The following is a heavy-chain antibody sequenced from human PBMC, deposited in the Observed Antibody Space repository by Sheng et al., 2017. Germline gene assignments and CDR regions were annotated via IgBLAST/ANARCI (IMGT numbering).Heavy chain of an antibody. CDR1: GFSLSSYE. D-gene: IGHD3-10*01. CDR3: ARGRWLHSRSYYFDS. J-gene: IGHJ4*02. CDR2: ISGSGITM. V-gene: IGHV3-48*03. Sequence: EVQLVDSGGGLVQPGGSLRLSCAASGFSLSSYEMTWVRQAPGKGLEWVSYISGSGITMSYADSVEGRFTISRDNAKNTLNLQMTGLRVDDTGVYYCARGRWLHSRSYYFDSWGQGTLVTVSS.